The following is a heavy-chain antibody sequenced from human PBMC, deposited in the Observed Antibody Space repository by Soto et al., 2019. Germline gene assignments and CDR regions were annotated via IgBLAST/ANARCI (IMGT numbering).Heavy chain of an antibody. V-gene: IGHV3-30-3*01. CDR3: ERRGRQAGNNCFDS. J-gene: IGHJ5*01. Sequence: QVQLVESGGGVVQPGTSLRLSCAASGFTLSSYAMHWVRQPPGKGLEWVAVISNDETYKEYADSVKGRFTISRDNSKNTVDLQMNSMRVEDTAVYYCERRGRQAGNNCFDSWGQGVLVTVSS. D-gene: IGHD1-26*01. CDR2: ISNDETYK. CDR1: GFTLSSYA.